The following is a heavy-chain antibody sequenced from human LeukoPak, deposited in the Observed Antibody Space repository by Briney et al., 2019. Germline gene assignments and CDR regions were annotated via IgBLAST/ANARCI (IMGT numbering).Heavy chain of an antibody. CDR3: ARDLGCSSTSCSNWFDP. V-gene: IGHV4-4*07. CDR1: GGSISSYY. D-gene: IGHD2-2*01. CDR2: IYTSGST. J-gene: IGHJ5*02. Sequence: AGTLSLTCTVSGGSISSYYLSWIRQPAGKGLEWVGRIYTSGSTNYNPSLKSRVTMSVDTSKNQFSLKLSSVTAADTAVYYCARDLGCSSTSCSNWFDPWGQGTLVTVSS.